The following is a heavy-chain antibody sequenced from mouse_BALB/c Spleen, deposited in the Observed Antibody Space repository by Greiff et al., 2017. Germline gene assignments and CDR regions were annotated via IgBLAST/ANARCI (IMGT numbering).Heavy chain of an antibody. J-gene: IGHJ4*01. CDR2: ISSGGSTI. CDR3: ARLITTRQDAMDY. Sequence: EVKLVESGGGLVQPGGSRKLSCAASGFTFSSFGMHWVRQAPEKGLEWVAYISSGGSTIYYADTVKGRFTISRDNPKNTLFLQMTSLRSEDTAMYYCARLITTRQDAMDYWGQGTSVTVSS. V-gene: IGHV5-17*02. D-gene: IGHD2-4*01. CDR1: GFTFSSFG.